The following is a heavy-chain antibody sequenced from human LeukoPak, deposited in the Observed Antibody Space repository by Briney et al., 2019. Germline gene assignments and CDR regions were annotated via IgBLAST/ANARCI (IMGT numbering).Heavy chain of an antibody. CDR3: ARAIEVGAMTPFDY. V-gene: IGHV3-23*01. CDR1: GFTFSSYG. CDR2: ITTSGST. D-gene: IGHD1-26*01. J-gene: IGHJ4*02. Sequence: GGSLRLSCAASGFTFSSYGMTWVRQAPGKGLEWVSAITTSGSTYYADSVKGRFTISRDNSKNTLYLQMNTLRAEDTAVYYCARAIEVGAMTPFDYWGQGTLVTVSS.